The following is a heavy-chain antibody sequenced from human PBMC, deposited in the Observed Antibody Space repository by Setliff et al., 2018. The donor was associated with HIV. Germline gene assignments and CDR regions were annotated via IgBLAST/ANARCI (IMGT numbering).Heavy chain of an antibody. V-gene: IGHV4-59*12. CDR2: IDHSGST. D-gene: IGHD3-10*01. CDR1: GGSISSYY. J-gene: IGHJ4*02. CDR3: ARGLNYYGSGSYLPLGY. Sequence: SETLSLTCTVSGGSISSYYWSWIRQPPGKGLEWIGEIDHSGSTKYHASLKSRVTISIDTSKNQIYLKLSSVTAADTAVYYCARGLNYYGSGSYLPLGYWGQGTLVTVSS.